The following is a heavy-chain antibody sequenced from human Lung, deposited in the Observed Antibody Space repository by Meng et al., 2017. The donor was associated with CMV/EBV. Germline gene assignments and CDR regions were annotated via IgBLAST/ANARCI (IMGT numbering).Heavy chain of an antibody. Sequence: SVXVSXXTSGGTFSSYTISWVRQAPGQGLEWMGRIIPILGIASYSQKFQGRVTITADKSTSTAYMELSSLRSEDTAVYYCAKWGWGALYGGMDVWGQGTXVTVSS. CDR1: GGTFSSYT. CDR3: AKWGWGALYGGMDV. J-gene: IGHJ6*02. V-gene: IGHV1-69*02. D-gene: IGHD3-16*01. CDR2: IIPILGIA.